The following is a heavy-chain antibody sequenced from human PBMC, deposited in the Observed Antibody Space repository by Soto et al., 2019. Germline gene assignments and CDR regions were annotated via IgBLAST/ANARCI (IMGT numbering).Heavy chain of an antibody. CDR3: ARSQYSSSWYQLY. V-gene: IGHV4-34*01. D-gene: IGHD6-13*01. Sequence: SETLSLTCAVYGGSFSGYYWSWIRQPPGKGLEWIGEINHSGSTNYNPSLKSRVTISVDTSKNQFSLKLSSVTAADTAVYYCARSQYSSSWYQLYWGQGTLVTVSS. CDR2: INHSGST. CDR1: GGSFSGYY. J-gene: IGHJ4*02.